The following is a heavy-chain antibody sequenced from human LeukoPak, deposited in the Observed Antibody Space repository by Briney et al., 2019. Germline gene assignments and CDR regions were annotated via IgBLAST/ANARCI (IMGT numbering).Heavy chain of an antibody. Sequence: SETLSLTCAVSGGSISSGGYSWSWIRQPPGKGLEWIGYIYHGGSTYYNPSLKSRVTISVDRSKNQFSLKLSSVTAADTAVYYCARDLGYSGFDWAPWGQGTLVTVSS. V-gene: IGHV4-30-2*01. D-gene: IGHD5-12*01. CDR1: GGSISSGGYS. CDR3: ARDLGYSGFDWAP. J-gene: IGHJ5*02. CDR2: IYHGGST.